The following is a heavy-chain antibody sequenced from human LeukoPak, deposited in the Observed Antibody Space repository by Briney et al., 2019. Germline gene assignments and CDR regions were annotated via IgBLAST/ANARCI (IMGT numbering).Heavy chain of an antibody. Sequence: SETLSLTCAVYGGSFSGYYWSWIRQAPGKGLEWIGEINHSGSTNYNPSLKSRVTISVDTSKNQFSLKLSSVTAADTAVYYCARRPFGGWSPLDYWGQGTLVSVSS. CDR2: INHSGST. CDR1: GGSFSGYY. D-gene: IGHD6-19*01. CDR3: ARRPFGGWSPLDY. V-gene: IGHV4-34*01. J-gene: IGHJ4*02.